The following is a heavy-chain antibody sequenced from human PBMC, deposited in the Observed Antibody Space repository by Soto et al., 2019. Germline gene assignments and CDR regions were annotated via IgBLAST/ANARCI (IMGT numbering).Heavy chain of an antibody. V-gene: IGHV3-23*04. J-gene: IGHJ4*02. D-gene: IGHD3-10*01. CDR2: ISGSGDST. CDR3: AKALYGGFTY. Sequence: EVRLVESGGGLVQPGGSLRLSCAASGFTFSVYAMSWVRQAPGKGLEWVSGISGSGDSTHYADSVKGRFTVSRDNSKSLLYLQTNSLRAEDTARYYCAKALYGGFTYWGQGTLVTVSS. CDR1: GFTFSVYA.